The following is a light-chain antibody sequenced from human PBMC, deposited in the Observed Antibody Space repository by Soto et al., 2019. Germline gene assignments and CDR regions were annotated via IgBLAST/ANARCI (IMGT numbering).Light chain of an antibody. CDR1: QSLLYSNGYNY. Sequence: DIVMTQSPLSLPVTPGEPASISCRSSQSLLYSNGYNYLDWYLQKPGQSPQLLIYLGSNRDYGVPDRFSGSESGTDFTLKISRVEAEDVGVYYCMQALQVPHTFGQGTKLEIK. J-gene: IGKJ2*01. CDR2: LGS. CDR3: MQALQVPHT. V-gene: IGKV2-28*01.